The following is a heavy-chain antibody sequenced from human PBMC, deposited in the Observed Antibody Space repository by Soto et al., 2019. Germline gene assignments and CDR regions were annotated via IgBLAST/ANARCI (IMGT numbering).Heavy chain of an antibody. J-gene: IGHJ4*02. Sequence: SETLSLTCTVSGGSISSGDYYWSWIRQPPGKGLEWIGYIYYSGSTYYNPSLKSRVTISVDTSKNQFSLKLSSVTAADTAVYYCAGGGSVLRYFDWLLYPSGFDYWGQGTLVTVSS. D-gene: IGHD3-9*01. CDR2: IYYSGST. CDR3: AGGGSVLRYFDWLLYPSGFDY. V-gene: IGHV4-30-4*01. CDR1: GGSISSGDYY.